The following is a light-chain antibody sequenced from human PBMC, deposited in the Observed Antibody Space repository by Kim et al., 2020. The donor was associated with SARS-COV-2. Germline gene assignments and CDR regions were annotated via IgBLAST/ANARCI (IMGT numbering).Light chain of an antibody. Sequence: SASVGDRVTITCRARQGIDNYLAWYQQKPGGVPKLLIHAASTLQSGVPSRFSGSGSGTDFTLTISSLQPEDVATYYCQKYNSGPYTFGQGTKLEI. J-gene: IGKJ2*01. CDR3: QKYNSGPYT. CDR1: QGIDNY. CDR2: AAS. V-gene: IGKV1-27*01.